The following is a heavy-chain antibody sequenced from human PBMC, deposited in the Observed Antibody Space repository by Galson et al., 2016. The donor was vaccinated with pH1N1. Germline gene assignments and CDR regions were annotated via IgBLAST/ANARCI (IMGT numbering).Heavy chain of an antibody. J-gene: IGHJ3*02. Sequence: QSGAEVTKPGESLKISCKGSGYSFSNSWIVWVRQMPGKGLEWMGIIYLGDSDTTNSPSFQGQVTISADKSISTAYLQWSSLKASDTAIYYCASGGYCSGGSCYSAAFDIWGQGTMVTVSS. V-gene: IGHV5-51*01. D-gene: IGHD2-15*01. CDR2: IYLGDSDT. CDR1: GYSFSNSW. CDR3: ASGGYCSGGSCYSAAFDI.